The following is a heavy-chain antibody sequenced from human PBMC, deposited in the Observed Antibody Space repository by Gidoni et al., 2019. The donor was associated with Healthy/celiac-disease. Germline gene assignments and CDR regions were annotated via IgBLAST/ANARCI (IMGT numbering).Heavy chain of an antibody. CDR1: GYTFTRYY. V-gene: IGHV1-46*01. Sequence: QVQLVQSGAEVKKPGASVKVSCKASGYTFTRYYMHWVRQAPGQGLEWMVIINPSGGSKSYAQKFQGRVTMTRDTSTSTVYMELSSLRSEDTAVYYCAREDLWFGEYDAFDIWGQGTMVTVSS. CDR3: AREDLWFGEYDAFDI. J-gene: IGHJ3*02. D-gene: IGHD3-10*01. CDR2: INPSGGSK.